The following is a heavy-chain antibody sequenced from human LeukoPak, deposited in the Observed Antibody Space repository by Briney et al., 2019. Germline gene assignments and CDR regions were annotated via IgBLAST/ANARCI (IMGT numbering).Heavy chain of an antibody. CDR2: VYPGDSDT. CDR3: ARLYYDSSGYAFDI. D-gene: IGHD3-22*01. CDR1: GYSFTSYW. J-gene: IGHJ3*02. V-gene: IGHV5-51*01. Sequence: GESLKISCKGSGYSFTSYWIGWVRQMPEKGLEWMGIVYPGDSDTRYSPSFQGQVTISADKSISTAYLQWSSLKASDTAMNYCARLYYDSSGYAFDIWGQGTMVTVSS.